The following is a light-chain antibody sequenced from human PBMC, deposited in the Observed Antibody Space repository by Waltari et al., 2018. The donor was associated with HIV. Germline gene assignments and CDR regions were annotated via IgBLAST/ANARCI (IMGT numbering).Light chain of an antibody. CDR1: PSVSSTY. CDR3: QQYVSLPLT. V-gene: IGKV3-20*01. Sequence: EIVLTQSPGTLSLSPGERVTLSCRASPSVSSTYLAWYQQKPGQAPRLLIYGASNRATGVPDRFSGSGSGTDFTLTISRLEPDDFAVYYCQQYVSLPLTFGGGTKVEIK. CDR2: GAS. J-gene: IGKJ4*01.